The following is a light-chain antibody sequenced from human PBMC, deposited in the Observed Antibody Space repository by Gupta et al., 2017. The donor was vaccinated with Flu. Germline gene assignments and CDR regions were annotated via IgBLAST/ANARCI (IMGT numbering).Light chain of an antibody. CDR1: NSNIGSNY. CDR3: GAWDDSRSAWV. CDR2: RNS. V-gene: IGLV1-47*01. Sequence: QSVLTQSPSASGTPGQRVTISCYGSNSNIGSNYVYWYQQLPGTAPKLLIYRNSQRPSGVPDRFSGSKSGTSASLAISGLRSEDEADYYCGAWDDSRSAWVFGGGTKLTVL. J-gene: IGLJ3*02.